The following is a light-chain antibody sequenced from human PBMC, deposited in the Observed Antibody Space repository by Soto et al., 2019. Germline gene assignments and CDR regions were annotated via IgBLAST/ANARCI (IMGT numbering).Light chain of an antibody. CDR1: SSNIGTSS. CDR3: AAWDYSLNGHV. V-gene: IGLV1-44*01. Sequence: QSVLTQPHSASGTPGQRVTISCSGSSSNIGTSSVHWFQQLPGTAPKLLISTTNQRPSGVPERFSGSKSGTSASLAISGLQSEDEAAYYCAAWDYSLNGHVFGTGTKLTVL. J-gene: IGLJ1*01. CDR2: TTN.